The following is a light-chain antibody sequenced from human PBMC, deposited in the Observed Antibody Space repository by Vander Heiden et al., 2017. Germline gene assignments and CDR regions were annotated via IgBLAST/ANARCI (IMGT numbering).Light chain of an antibody. CDR2: EVS. V-gene: IGLV2-14*01. Sequence: QSALTQPASVSGSPGQSIAISCTGTSSDVGGYNYVSWYQQHPSKAPKLMIYEVSNRPSGVSQRFSGSKSGNTASLTISGLQAEDEADYYCSSYTSSSTLVFGGGTKLTVL. CDR1: SSDVGGYNY. CDR3: SSYTSSSTLV. J-gene: IGLJ2*01.